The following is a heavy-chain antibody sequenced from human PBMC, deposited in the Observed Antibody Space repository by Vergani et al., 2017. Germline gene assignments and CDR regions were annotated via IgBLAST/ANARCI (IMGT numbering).Heavy chain of an antibody. CDR1: GFTFSDYY. Sequence: QVQLVESGGGLVKPGGSLRLSCAASGFTFSDYYMSWIRQAPGKGLEWVSYISSSSSYTNYADSVKGRFTISIDNAKNSLYLQMNSLRAEDTAVYYCARDDSSSPGNYYYGMDVWGQGTTVTVSS. V-gene: IGHV3-11*06. D-gene: IGHD6-13*01. CDR2: ISSSSSYT. J-gene: IGHJ6*02. CDR3: ARDDSSSPGNYYYGMDV.